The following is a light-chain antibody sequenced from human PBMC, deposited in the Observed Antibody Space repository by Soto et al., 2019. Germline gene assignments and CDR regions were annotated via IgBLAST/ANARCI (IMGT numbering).Light chain of an antibody. CDR1: QSLLSNIDNWNY. J-gene: IGKJ4*01. CDR3: QQYYSDPLT. V-gene: IGKV4-1*01. Sequence: DIVLTQSPDSLAVSLGERAAINCKSSQSLLSNIDNWNYLAWYQQKPGQPPTLLFSWSSTRASGVPDRFTGSGSETDFTLTISSLQAEDVAVYYCQQYYSDPLTFGGGTKVEIK. CDR2: WSS.